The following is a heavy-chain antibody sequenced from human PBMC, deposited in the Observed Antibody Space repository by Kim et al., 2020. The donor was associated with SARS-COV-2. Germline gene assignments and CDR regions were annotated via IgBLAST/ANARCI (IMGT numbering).Heavy chain of an antibody. CDR3: AVGTNDYYDSSAPIHY. J-gene: IGHJ4*02. CDR1: GGSISSSSYY. D-gene: IGHD3-22*01. V-gene: IGHV4-39*07. Sequence: SETLSLTCTVSGGSISSSSYYWGWIRQPPGKGLEWIGSIYYSGSTYYNPSLKSRVTISVDTSKNQFSLKLSSVTAADTAVYYCAVGTNDYYDSSAPIHYWGQGTLVTVSS. CDR2: IYYSGST.